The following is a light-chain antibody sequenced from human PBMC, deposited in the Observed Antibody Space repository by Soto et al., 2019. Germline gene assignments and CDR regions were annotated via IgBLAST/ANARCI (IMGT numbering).Light chain of an antibody. J-gene: IGLJ3*02. CDR2: EGN. CDR3: CSYTDGSSLL. V-gene: IGLV2-23*01. Sequence: QSALTQPVSVSESPGQSISISCGGGRNDIGTYNLVSWYQQHPGKDPKLIIYEGNKRPSGVSNRFSGSRSGNTASLTISGIQAEDEADYYCCSYTDGSSLLFGGWTKVTVL. CDR1: RNDIGTYNL.